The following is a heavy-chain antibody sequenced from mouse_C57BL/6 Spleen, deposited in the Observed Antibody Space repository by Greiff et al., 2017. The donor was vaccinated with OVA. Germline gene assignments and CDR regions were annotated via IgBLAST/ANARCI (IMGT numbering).Heavy chain of an antibody. J-gene: IGHJ4*01. Sequence: QVQLQQSGTELVKPGASVKLSCKASGYTFTSYWMHWVKQRPGQGLEWIGNINPSNGGTNYNEKFKSKATLTVDKSSSTAYMQLSSLTSEDSAVYYCARKDGYYPYAMDYWGQGTSVTVSS. D-gene: IGHD2-3*01. CDR2: INPSNGGT. CDR1: GYTFTSYW. CDR3: ARKDGYYPYAMDY. V-gene: IGHV1-53*01.